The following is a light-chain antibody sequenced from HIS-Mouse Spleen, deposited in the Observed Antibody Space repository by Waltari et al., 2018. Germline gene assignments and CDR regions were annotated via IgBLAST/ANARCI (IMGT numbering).Light chain of an antibody. J-gene: IGLJ2*01. CDR3: SSYTSSRGV. CDR1: SSDLGGYNY. Sequence: QSALTQPASVSGSPGQSNTISCTGTSSDLGGYNYVSWYQQHPGKAPKLMIYVVSNRPSGVSNRFSGSKSGNTASLTISGLQAEDEADYYCSSYTSSRGVFGGGTKLTVL. V-gene: IGLV2-14*01. CDR2: VVS.